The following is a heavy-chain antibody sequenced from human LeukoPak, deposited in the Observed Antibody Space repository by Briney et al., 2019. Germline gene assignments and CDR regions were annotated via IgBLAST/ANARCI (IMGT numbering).Heavy chain of an antibody. CDR3: AKESGKYSGYDYLRYYYYMDV. CDR2: IKQDGSEK. CDR1: GFTFSSYW. D-gene: IGHD5-12*01. Sequence: TGGSLRLSCAASGFTFSSYWMSWVRQAPGKGLEWVANIKQDGSEKYYVDSVKGRFTISRDNSKNTLYLQMNSLRAEDTAVYYCAKESGKYSGYDYLRYYYYMDVWGKGTTVTVSS. V-gene: IGHV3-7*01. J-gene: IGHJ6*03.